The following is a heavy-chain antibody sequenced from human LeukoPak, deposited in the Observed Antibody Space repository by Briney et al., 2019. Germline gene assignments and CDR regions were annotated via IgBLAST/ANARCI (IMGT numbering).Heavy chain of an antibody. Sequence: SETLSLTCAVYGGSFSGYYWSWIRQPPGKGLEWIGEINHSGSTNYNPSLKSRVTISVDTSKNQFSLKLSSVTAADTAVYYCARAGGYCSGGSCYSPYGYWGQGTLVTVSS. V-gene: IGHV4-34*01. CDR2: INHSGST. CDR3: ARAGGYCSGGSCYSPYGY. CDR1: GGSFSGYY. J-gene: IGHJ4*02. D-gene: IGHD2-15*01.